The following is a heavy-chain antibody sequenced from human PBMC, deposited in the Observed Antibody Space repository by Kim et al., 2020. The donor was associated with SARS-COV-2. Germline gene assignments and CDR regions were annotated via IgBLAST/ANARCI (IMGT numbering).Heavy chain of an antibody. J-gene: IGHJ4*02. CDR2: INSDGSTI. CDR3: ARRQFTSGWYYFDY. Sequence: GGSLRLSCAASGFTFSSHWMHWVRQAPGKGLVWVSRINSDGSTISYADSVKGRFTTSRDNAKNTLYLQMNSLRAEDTAVYYCARRQFTSGWYYFDYWGQG. CDR1: GFTFSSHW. D-gene: IGHD6-19*01. V-gene: IGHV3-74*01.